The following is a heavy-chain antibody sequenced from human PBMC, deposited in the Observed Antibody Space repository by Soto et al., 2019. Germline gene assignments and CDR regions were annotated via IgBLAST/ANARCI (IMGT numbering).Heavy chain of an antibody. V-gene: IGHV4-61*01. D-gene: IGHD1-7*01. CDR2: IYYSGST. Sequence: SETLSLTCTVSGGSVSSGSYYWSWIRQPPGKGLEWIGYIYYSGSTNYNPSLKSRVTISVDTSKNQFSLKLSSVTAADTAVYNCARRAEGGTIYYYYYXMDVWGQGTTVTVSS. CDR1: GGSVSSGSYY. CDR3: ARRAEGGTIYYYYYXMDV. J-gene: IGHJ6*02.